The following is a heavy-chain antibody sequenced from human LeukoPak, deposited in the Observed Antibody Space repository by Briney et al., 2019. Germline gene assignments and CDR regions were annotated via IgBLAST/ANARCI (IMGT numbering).Heavy chain of an antibody. CDR2: IDPSSGVT. Sequence: ASVKVSCKASGYTFTAHYLHWVRQAPGQGLEWMGWIDPSSGVTNSAQKFRGRVTVTRDTSITTAYMELSWLSSDDTAVYYCARSTSTGARVKAPYDSWGQGSLVTVSS. J-gene: IGHJ4*02. CDR3: ARSTSTGARVKAPYDS. CDR1: GYTFTAHY. D-gene: IGHD6-6*01. V-gene: IGHV1-2*02.